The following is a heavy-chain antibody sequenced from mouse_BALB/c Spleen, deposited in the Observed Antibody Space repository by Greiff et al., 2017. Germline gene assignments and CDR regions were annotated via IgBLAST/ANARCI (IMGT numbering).Heavy chain of an antibody. CDR2: IWGDGST. CDR1: GFSLTGYG. J-gene: IGHJ4*01. CDR3: ARDRYDAGAYYAMDY. V-gene: IGHV2-6-7*01. D-gene: IGHD2-14*01. Sequence: VQLVESGPGLVAPSQSLSITCTVSGFSLTGYGVNWVRQPPGKGLEWLGMIWGDGSTDYNSALKSRLSISKDNSKSQVFLKMNSLQTDDTARYYCARDRYDAGAYYAMDYWGQGTSVTGSS.